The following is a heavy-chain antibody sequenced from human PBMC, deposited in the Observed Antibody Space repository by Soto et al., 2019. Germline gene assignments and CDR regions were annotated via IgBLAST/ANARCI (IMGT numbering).Heavy chain of an antibody. Sequence: PSETLSLTCTVSGGSISSYYWSWIRQPPGKGLEWIGYIYYSGSTNYNPSLKSRVTISVDTSKNQFSLKLSSVTAADTAVYYCARSRRDRDGYPIPYSYYGMDVWGQGTTVTFSS. J-gene: IGHJ6*02. V-gene: IGHV4-59*01. CDR1: GGSISSYY. D-gene: IGHD5-12*01. CDR2: IYYSGST. CDR3: ARSRRDRDGYPIPYSYYGMDV.